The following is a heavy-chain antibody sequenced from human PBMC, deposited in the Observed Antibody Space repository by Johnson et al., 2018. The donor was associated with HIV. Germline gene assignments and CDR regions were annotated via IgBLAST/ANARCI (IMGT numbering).Heavy chain of an antibody. V-gene: IGHV3-33*08. D-gene: IGHD6-13*01. Sequence: QVQLVESGGGLIQPGGSLRLSCAASGFTFSSYAMSWVRQAPGKGLEWVANIWYDGINKYYADSVKGRFTISRDNSKNTLYLQMNSLREEDTAVYYCARGSSSKRAIRDAFDIWGQGTMVTVSS. CDR1: GFTFSSYA. J-gene: IGHJ3*02. CDR3: ARGSSSKRAIRDAFDI. CDR2: IWYDGINK.